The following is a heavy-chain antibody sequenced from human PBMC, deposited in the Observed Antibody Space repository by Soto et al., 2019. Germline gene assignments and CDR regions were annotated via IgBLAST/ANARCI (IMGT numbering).Heavy chain of an antibody. CDR2: MNPKSGQK. V-gene: IGHV1-8*01. CDR1: GYTFTSYD. J-gene: IGHJ5*02. CDR3: ARDIGPALDWFGP. Sequence: VKVSCKASGYTFTSYDINWVRQASGQGLEWLGWMNPKSGQKAYVEKFQGRVTMTANTSISTAYMELSSLRSDDTAVYYCARDIGPALDWFGPWGQGTLVTVSS. D-gene: IGHD5-18*01.